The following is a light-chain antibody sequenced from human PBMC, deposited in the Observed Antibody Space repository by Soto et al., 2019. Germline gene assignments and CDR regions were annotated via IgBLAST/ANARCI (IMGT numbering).Light chain of an antibody. CDR2: GAS. J-gene: IGKJ1*01. V-gene: IGKV3-20*01. Sequence: EIVLTQSPGTLSLSPGERATLSCRASQSVSSRYLAWYQQKPGQAPRLLIYGASSRATGIPDRFSGSGSGTDFTLIISRLEPEDFAVYYCQQYGNSPPWTFGQGTKVEIK. CDR3: QQYGNSPPWT. CDR1: QSVSSRY.